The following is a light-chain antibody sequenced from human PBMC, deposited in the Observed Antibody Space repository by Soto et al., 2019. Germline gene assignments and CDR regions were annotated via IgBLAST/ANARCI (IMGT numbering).Light chain of an antibody. Sequence: EIVLTQSPVTLSLSPGERATLSCRASQTVSSYVAWYQQRHGQAPRLVIYDSSNRAPGVPARFSRSGSGTQFTLTISSLEPEDSAVYYCQQRYNRPPYTFGQGTKLEIK. CDR2: DSS. V-gene: IGKV3-11*01. CDR3: QQRYNRPPYT. J-gene: IGKJ2*01. CDR1: QTVSSY.